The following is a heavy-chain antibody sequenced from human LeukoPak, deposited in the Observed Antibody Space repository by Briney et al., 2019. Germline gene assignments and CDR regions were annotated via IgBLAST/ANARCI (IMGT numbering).Heavy chain of an antibody. Sequence: SETLSLTCTVSGGSISSYYWSWLRQPRGKGLEWIGYIYYSGSTKYTPSLESRVTILVDTSKNQFSLKLSSVTAADTAVYYCARDSTYYYDSSGYALDIWGQGTMVTVSS. V-gene: IGHV4-59*01. J-gene: IGHJ3*02. D-gene: IGHD3-22*01. CDR1: GGSISSYY. CDR2: IYYSGST. CDR3: ARDSTYYYDSSGYALDI.